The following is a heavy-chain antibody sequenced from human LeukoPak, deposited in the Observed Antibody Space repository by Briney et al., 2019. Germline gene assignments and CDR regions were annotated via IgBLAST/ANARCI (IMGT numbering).Heavy chain of an antibody. CDR3: ALSLAAAGIGALY. CDR1: GYTFTSYD. Sequence: ASVRVSCKASGYTFTSYDINWVRQATGQGLEWMGWMNPNSGNTGYAQKFQGRVTMTRNTSISTAYMELSSLRSEDTAVYYCALSLAAAGIGALYWGQGQWSPSLQ. J-gene: IGHJ3*01. V-gene: IGHV1-8*01. D-gene: IGHD6-13*01. CDR2: MNPNSGNT.